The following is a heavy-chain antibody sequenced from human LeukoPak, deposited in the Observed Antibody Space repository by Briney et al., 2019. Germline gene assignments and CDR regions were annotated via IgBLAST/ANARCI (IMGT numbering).Heavy chain of an antibody. J-gene: IGHJ4*02. V-gene: IGHV1-46*01. CDR3: ARSLWFGELPGHY. CDR2: INPSGGGT. D-gene: IGHD3-10*01. CDR1: GYTFTSYY. Sequence: ASVKVSCKASGYTFTSYYMHWVRQAPGQGLEWMGIINPSGGGTSYAQEFQGRVTMTRDTSTSTVYMELSSLRSEDTAVYYCARSLWFGELPGHYWGQGTLVTVSS.